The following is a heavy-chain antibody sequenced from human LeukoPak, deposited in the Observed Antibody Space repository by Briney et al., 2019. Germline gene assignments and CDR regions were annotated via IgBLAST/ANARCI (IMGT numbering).Heavy chain of an antibody. Sequence: ASVKVSCKASGYTFTSYDINWVRQATGQGLEWMGWMNPNSGNTGYAQKFQGRVTITRNTSISTAYMELSSLRSEDTAVYYCARVSPPYYDDNWFDPWGQGTLVTVSS. V-gene: IGHV1-8*03. D-gene: IGHD3-22*01. CDR3: ARVSPPYYDDNWFDP. J-gene: IGHJ5*02. CDR1: GYTFTSYD. CDR2: MNPNSGNT.